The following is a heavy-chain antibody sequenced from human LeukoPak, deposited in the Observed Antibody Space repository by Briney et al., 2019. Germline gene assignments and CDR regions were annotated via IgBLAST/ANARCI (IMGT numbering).Heavy chain of an antibody. Sequence: SETLSLTCTVSGGSISSYYWSWIRQPPGKGLEWIGYIYYSGSTNYNPSLKSRVTISVDTSKNQFSLKLSSVTAADTAVYYCAREDYDILTGGNWFDPWGQGTLVTASS. CDR3: AREDYDILTGGNWFDP. D-gene: IGHD3-9*01. CDR1: GGSISSYY. V-gene: IGHV4-59*01. J-gene: IGHJ5*02. CDR2: IYYSGST.